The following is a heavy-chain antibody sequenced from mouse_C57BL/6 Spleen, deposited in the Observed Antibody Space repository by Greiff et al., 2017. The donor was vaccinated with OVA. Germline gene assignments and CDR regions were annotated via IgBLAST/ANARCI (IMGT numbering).Heavy chain of an antibody. V-gene: IGHV1-15*01. CDR2: IDPETGGT. D-gene: IGHD2-5*01. CDR1: GYTFTDYE. Sequence: QVQLQQSGAELVRPGASVTLSCKASGYTFTDYEMHWVKQTPVHGLEWIGAIDPETGGTAYNQKFKGKAILTADKSSSTAYMELRSLTSEDSAVYYCTSYSNYVRAMDYWGQGTSVTVSS. J-gene: IGHJ4*01. CDR3: TSYSNYVRAMDY.